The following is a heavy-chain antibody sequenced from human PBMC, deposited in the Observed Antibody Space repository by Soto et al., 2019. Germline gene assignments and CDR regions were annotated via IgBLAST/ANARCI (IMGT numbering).Heavy chain of an antibody. CDR3: ARRGYSSSWYYYYYYGMDV. D-gene: IGHD6-13*01. J-gene: IGHJ6*02. Sequence: ASVKVSSKASGYTFASYDINRVRHATGQGLEWMGWMNPNSGNTGYAQKFQGRVTMTRNTSISTAYMELSSLRSEDTAVYYCARRGYSSSWYYYYYYGMDVWGQGTTVTVSS. CDR2: MNPNSGNT. V-gene: IGHV1-8*01. CDR1: GYTFASYD.